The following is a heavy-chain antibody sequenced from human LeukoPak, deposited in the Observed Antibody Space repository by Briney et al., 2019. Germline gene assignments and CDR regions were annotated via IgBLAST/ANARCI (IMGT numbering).Heavy chain of an antibody. V-gene: IGHV3-23*01. CDR3: AKGYDTTYYFYYFMDV. J-gene: IGHJ6*03. D-gene: IGHD3-22*01. CDR1: GFTFSSYG. CDR2: ITHSSDTT. Sequence: QAGGSLRLSCAASGFTFSSYGMSWVRQAPGKGLEWVSVITHSSDTTYYADSVKGRFTISRDNSKNTLFLQMNSLRAEDTAVYYCAKGYDTTYYFYYFMDVWGKGTTVTISS.